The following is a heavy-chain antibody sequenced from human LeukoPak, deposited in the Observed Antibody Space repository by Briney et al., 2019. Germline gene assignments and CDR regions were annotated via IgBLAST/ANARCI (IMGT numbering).Heavy chain of an antibody. J-gene: IGHJ6*02. Sequence: ASVKVSCKASGYTFTGYYMHWVRQAPGQGLEWMGWINPNSGGTNYAQKFQGRVTMTRDTSISTAYMELSRLRSDDTAVYYCARGLIPYYYYYGMDVWGQGTTVTVSS. CDR2: INPNSGGT. CDR1: GYTFTGYY. V-gene: IGHV1-2*02. D-gene: IGHD2-8*01. CDR3: ARGLIPYYYYYGMDV.